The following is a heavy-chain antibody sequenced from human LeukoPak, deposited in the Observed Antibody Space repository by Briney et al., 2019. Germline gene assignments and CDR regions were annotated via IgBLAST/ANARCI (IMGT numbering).Heavy chain of an antibody. J-gene: IGHJ4*01. CDR3: ARLYYSDSAFDY. V-gene: IGHV4-39*01. D-gene: IGHD3-10*01. CDR1: GGAIISSSFY. CDR2: IYSSGST. Sequence: SETLSLTCTVSGGAIISSSFYWVWIRQPPARGLEWIGSIYSSGSTYYNPSVNSRATISVDTSKKELSLELSSVTAADTSMYYCARLYYSDSAFDYWGQGTLVTVSS.